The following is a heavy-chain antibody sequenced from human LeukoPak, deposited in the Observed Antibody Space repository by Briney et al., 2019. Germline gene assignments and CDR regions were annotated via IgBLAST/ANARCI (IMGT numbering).Heavy chain of an antibody. J-gene: IGHJ3*02. Sequence: PSETLSLTCTVSGGSISSYYWSWIRQPAGKGLEWIGRIYTSGSTNYNPSLKSRVTISVDTSKSQFSLKLSSVTAADTAVYYCARDLRGRDGYNKFDAFDIWGQGTMVTVSS. V-gene: IGHV4-4*07. D-gene: IGHD5-24*01. CDR2: IYTSGST. CDR1: GGSISSYY. CDR3: ARDLRGRDGYNKFDAFDI.